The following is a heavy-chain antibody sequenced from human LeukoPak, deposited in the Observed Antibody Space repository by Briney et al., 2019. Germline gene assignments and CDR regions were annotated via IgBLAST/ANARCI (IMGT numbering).Heavy chain of an antibody. J-gene: IGHJ5*02. V-gene: IGHV4-59*08. Sequence: SETLSLTCTVSGGSISSYYWSWIRQPPGKGLEWIGYIYYSGSTNYNPSLKSRVTISVDTSKNQFSLKLSSVTAADTAVYYCARHGGYCTNGACRGYWFDPWGQGTLVTVSS. CDR2: IYYSGST. CDR1: GGSISSYY. D-gene: IGHD2-8*01. CDR3: ARHGGYCTNGACRGYWFDP.